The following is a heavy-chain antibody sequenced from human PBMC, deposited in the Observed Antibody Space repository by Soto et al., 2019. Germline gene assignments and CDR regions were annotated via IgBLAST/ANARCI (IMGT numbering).Heavy chain of an antibody. D-gene: IGHD5-12*01. Sequence: GGSLRLSCAASGFTVSSNYMSWVRQAPGKGLEWVSVIYSGGSTYYADSVKGRFTISRDNSKNTLYLQMNSLRAEDTAVYYCVRDVREYSGYEKTRYYYYYYMDVWGKGTTVTVSS. CDR1: GFTVSSNY. CDR2: IYSGGST. V-gene: IGHV3-66*01. CDR3: VRDVREYSGYEKTRYYYYYYMDV. J-gene: IGHJ6*03.